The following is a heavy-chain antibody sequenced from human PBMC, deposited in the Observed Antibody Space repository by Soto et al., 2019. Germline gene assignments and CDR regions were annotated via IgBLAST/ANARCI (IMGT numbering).Heavy chain of an antibody. CDR2: IKSKTNGGTT. Sequence: PGGSLRLSCAASGFTFSNAWMSWVRQAPGKGLEWVGRIKSKTNGGTTDYSAPVKGRFTISRDDSKNTLFLQMNSLKTEDTAVYYCAILGDYYGFDVWGQGTAVTVSS. D-gene: IGHD2-8*02. V-gene: IGHV3-15*01. CDR3: AILGDYYGFDV. CDR1: GFTFSNAW. J-gene: IGHJ6*02.